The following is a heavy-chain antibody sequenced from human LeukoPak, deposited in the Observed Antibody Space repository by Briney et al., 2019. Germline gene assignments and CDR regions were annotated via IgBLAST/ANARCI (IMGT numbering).Heavy chain of an antibody. D-gene: IGHD2-15*01. J-gene: IGHJ4*02. CDR3: ARAGGYCGRISCPYYFDY. Sequence: ASVKVSCKASGHTFTCYDINWVRRATGQGLEWMGWMNPNSGNTGYAQKFQGRVTMTRNTSISTAYMELSSLRSEDTAVYYCARAGGYCGRISCPYYFDYWGQGSLVAVSS. V-gene: IGHV1-8*01. CDR2: MNPNSGNT. CDR1: GHTFTCYD.